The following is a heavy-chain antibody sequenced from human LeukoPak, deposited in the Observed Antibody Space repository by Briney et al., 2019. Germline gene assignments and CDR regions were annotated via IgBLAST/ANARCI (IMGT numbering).Heavy chain of an antibody. V-gene: IGHV1-3*04. J-gene: IGHJ5*02. Sequence: ASVKVSCKASGYTFTSYAMHWVRQAPGQRLEWMGWINTGNGNTKYSQKFQGRVTITRDTSASTAYMELSSLRSEDTAVYYCARAGKQWLVNWFDPWGQGTLVTVSS. CDR2: INTGNGNT. CDR1: GYTFTSYA. CDR3: ARAGKQWLVNWFDP. D-gene: IGHD6-19*01.